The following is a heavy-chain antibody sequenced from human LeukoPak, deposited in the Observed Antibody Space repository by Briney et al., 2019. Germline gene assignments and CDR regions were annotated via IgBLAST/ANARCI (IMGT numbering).Heavy chain of an antibody. D-gene: IGHD3-10*01. CDR1: GGSISSGSYY. J-gene: IGHJ4*02. Sequence: SQTLSLTCTVSGGSISSGSYYWSWIRQPAGKGLEWIGRIYTSGSTNYNPSLKSRVTISVDTSKNQFSLKLSSVTAADTAVYYCARGLWFGDENPPYFDYWGQGILVTVSS. CDR3: ARGLWFGDENPPYFDY. V-gene: IGHV4-61*02. CDR2: IYTSGST.